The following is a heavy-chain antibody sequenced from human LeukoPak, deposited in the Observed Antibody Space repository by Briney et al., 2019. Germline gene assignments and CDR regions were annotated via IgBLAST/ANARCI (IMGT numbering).Heavy chain of an antibody. J-gene: IGHJ4*02. CDR2: INHSGST. CDR1: GGSFSAYY. V-gene: IGHV4-34*01. Sequence: SETLSLTCAVYGGSFSAYYWSCIRQPPGKGLEWIGEINHSGSTNYNPSLKSRVTISVDTSKNQFSLKLNSVTAADTAVYYCARAGYGDSDFDYWGQGTLVTVSS. CDR3: ARAGYGDSDFDY. D-gene: IGHD4-17*01.